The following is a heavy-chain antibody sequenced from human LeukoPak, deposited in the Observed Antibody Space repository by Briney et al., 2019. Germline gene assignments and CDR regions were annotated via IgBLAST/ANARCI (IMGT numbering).Heavy chain of an antibody. CDR3: AKPTYCSGGSCYPAYFDY. V-gene: IGHV3-23*01. J-gene: IGHJ4*02. CDR1: GFTFSSYA. D-gene: IGHD2-15*01. Sequence: QTGGSLRLSCAASGFTFSSYAMSWVRQAPGKGLEWVSAISGSGGSTYYADSVKGRFTISRDNSKNTLYLQMNSLRAEDTAVYYCAKPTYCSGGSCYPAYFDYWGQGTLVTVSS. CDR2: ISGSGGST.